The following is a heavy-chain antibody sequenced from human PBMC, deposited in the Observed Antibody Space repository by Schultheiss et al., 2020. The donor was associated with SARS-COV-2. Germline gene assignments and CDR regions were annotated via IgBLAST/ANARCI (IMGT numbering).Heavy chain of an antibody. CDR2: MNPNSGNT. J-gene: IGHJ5*02. V-gene: IGHV1-8*01. Sequence: ASVKVSCKASGYTFTSYDINWVRQATGQGLEWMGWMNPNSGNTGYAQKFQGRVTMTRNTSISTAYMELSSLRSEDTAVYYCARARVVVIGSWFDPWGQGTLVTVSS. CDR3: ARARVVVIGSWFDP. CDR1: GYTFTSYD. D-gene: IGHD3-22*01.